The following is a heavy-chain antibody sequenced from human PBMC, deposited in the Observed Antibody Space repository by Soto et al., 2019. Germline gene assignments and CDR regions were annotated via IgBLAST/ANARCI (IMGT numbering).Heavy chain of an antibody. CDR3: ARRISSIAAAGPDYYYYMDV. J-gene: IGHJ6*03. D-gene: IGHD6-13*01. V-gene: IGHV5-51*01. CDR1: GYSFTSYW. CDR2: IYPGDSDT. Sequence: GESLKISCKGSGYSFTSYWIGWVRQMPGKGLEWMGIIYPGDSDTRYSPSFQGQVTISADKSISTAYLQWSSLKASDTAMYYCARRISSIAAAGPDYYYYMDVWGKGTTVTVSS.